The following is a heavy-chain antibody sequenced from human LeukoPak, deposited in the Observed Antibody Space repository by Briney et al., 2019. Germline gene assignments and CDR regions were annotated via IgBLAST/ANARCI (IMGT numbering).Heavy chain of an antibody. V-gene: IGHV1-8*01. Sequence: GASVKVSCKASGYTFTSYDINWVRQATGQGLEWMGWMNPNSGNTGYAQKFQGRVTMTRNTSISTAYMELSSLRPEDTAVYYCARRSTVTTGSFDYWGQGTLVTVSS. D-gene: IGHD4-11*01. CDR3: ARRSTVTTGSFDY. CDR1: GYTFTSYD. J-gene: IGHJ4*02. CDR2: MNPNSGNT.